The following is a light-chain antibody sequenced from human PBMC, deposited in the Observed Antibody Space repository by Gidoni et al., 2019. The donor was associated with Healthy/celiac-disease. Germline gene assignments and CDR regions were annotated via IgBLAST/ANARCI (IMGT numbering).Light chain of an antibody. CDR3: SSYTGSSTPWV. CDR1: SSDVGNYNR. CDR2: EVS. J-gene: IGLJ2*01. Sequence: QSALTQPPSVSGSPGQSVTISCTGTSSDVGNYNRVPWYQQPPGTAPKLMIYEVSNRPSGVPDRFSGSKSGNTASLTISGLQAEDEADYYCSSYTGSSTPWVFGGGTKLTVL. V-gene: IGLV2-18*02.